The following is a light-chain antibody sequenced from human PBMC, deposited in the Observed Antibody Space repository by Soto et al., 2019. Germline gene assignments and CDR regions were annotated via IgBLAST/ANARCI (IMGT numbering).Light chain of an antibody. CDR1: QSISSSY. Sequence: EIVLTQSPGTLSLSPGERATLSCRASQSISSSYLAWYQQTPGQAPRLLIYGASSRATGIPDRFSGSVSGTDFTLTISRLEPEDFAVYYCQQYGSSSYTFGQGTKLEIK. V-gene: IGKV3-20*01. CDR3: QQYGSSSYT. CDR2: GAS. J-gene: IGKJ2*01.